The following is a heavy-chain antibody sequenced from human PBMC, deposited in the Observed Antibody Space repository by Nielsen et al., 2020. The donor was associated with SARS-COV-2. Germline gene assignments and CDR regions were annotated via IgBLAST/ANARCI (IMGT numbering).Heavy chain of an antibody. Sequence: SETLSLTCRVSGASINSGDFFWTWIRQAPGKALEFIGNIYYTGTTDYSPDFSPSFKNRVTLSIDKSHNQVSLKLTSVTAADTAVYYCARGPEGFCSGGNCLAFGPWGPGILVTVSS. CDR3: ARGPEGFCSGGNCLAFGP. V-gene: IGHV4-30-4*08. CDR1: GASINSGDFF. D-gene: IGHD2-15*01. J-gene: IGHJ5*02. CDR2: IYYTGTT.